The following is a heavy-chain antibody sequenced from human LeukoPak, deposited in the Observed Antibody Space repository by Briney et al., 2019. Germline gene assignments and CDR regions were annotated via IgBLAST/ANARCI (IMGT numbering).Heavy chain of an antibody. V-gene: IGHV3-66*01. CDR3: ARDRVDGDYAPGETFDY. Sequence: GGSLRLSCAASGFTVSSNYMSWVRQAPGKGLEWVSVIYSGGSTYYADSVKGRFTISRDNSKNTLYLQMNSLRAEDTAVYYCARDRVDGDYAPGETFDYWGQGTLVTVSS. CDR1: GFTVSSNY. CDR2: IYSGGST. J-gene: IGHJ4*02. D-gene: IGHD3-10*01.